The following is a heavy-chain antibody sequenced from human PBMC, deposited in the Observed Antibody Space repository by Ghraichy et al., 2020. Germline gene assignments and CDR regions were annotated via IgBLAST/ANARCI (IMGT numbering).Heavy chain of an antibody. CDR2: ITSSSRTK. CDR3: ARGSTVVRFYYYDGMDV. J-gene: IGHJ6*02. Sequence: GGSLRLSCVGSGFTFSSYSMNWVRQSPGKGLEWVSYITSSSRTKSYADSVKGRFTISRDNAQNSLSLQMNSLRDEDTAVYYCARGSTVVRFYYYDGMDVWGQGTTVTVSS. CDR1: GFTFSSYS. D-gene: IGHD4-23*01. V-gene: IGHV3-48*02.